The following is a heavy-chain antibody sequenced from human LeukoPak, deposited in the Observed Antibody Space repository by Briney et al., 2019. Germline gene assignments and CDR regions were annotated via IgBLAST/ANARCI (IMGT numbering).Heavy chain of an antibody. J-gene: IGHJ4*02. CDR3: ADFGSGSYIFDY. CDR1: GFAFSSYA. Sequence: GGSLRLSCAASGFAFSSYAMSWVRQAPGKGPEWVATIGHSSGTWYADSVMGRFTASRDNSKSTLYLEMNSLRGEDTAQYYCADFGSGSYIFDYWGQGSLVTVSS. CDR2: IGHSSGT. D-gene: IGHD3-10*01. V-gene: IGHV3-23*01.